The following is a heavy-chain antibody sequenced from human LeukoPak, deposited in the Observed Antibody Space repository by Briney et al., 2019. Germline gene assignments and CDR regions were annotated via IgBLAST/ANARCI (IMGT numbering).Heavy chain of an antibody. CDR1: GGSFSGYY. CDR2: INHSGST. Sequence: PSETLSLTCAVYGGSFSGYYWSWIRQPPGKGLEWIGEINHSGSTNYNPSLKSRVTISVDTSKNQFSLKLSSVTAADTAVYYCARGLPARYYYDSSRGAFDIWGQGTMVTVSS. CDR3: ARGLPARYYYDSSRGAFDI. D-gene: IGHD3-22*01. V-gene: IGHV4-34*01. J-gene: IGHJ3*02.